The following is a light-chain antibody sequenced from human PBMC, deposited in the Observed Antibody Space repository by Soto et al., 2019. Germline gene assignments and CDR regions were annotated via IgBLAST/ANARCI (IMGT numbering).Light chain of an antibody. J-gene: IGKJ4*01. CDR3: QQYNTWPLT. CDR2: GAS. CDR1: QSVSSG. V-gene: IGKV3-15*01. Sequence: EVVMTQSPATLSVSPGEGVTLSCRASQSVSSGLAWYQQKPGQAPRLLIYGASLRATGIPARFSGSGYETEFTLTISSLQSEDFAVYYCQQYNTWPLTFGGGTKVDIK.